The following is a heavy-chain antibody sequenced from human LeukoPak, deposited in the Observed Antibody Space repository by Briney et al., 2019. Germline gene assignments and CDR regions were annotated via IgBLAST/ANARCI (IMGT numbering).Heavy chain of an antibody. Sequence: SETLSLTCAVSGYSISSGYYWGWIRQPPGKGLEWIGSIHHSGSTYYNPSLKSRVTISVDTSKNQFSLKLSSVTAADTAVYYCARGAEWGYYYYMDVWGKGTTVTVSS. D-gene: IGHD3-3*01. CDR1: GYSISSGYY. J-gene: IGHJ6*03. CDR2: IHHSGST. V-gene: IGHV4-38-2*01. CDR3: ARGAEWGYYYYMDV.